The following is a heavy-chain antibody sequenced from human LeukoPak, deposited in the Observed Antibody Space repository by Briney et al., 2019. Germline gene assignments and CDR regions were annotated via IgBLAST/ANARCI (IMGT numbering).Heavy chain of an antibody. J-gene: IGHJ4*02. Sequence: GGSLRLSCAASGFTFSDFAMNWVRQAPGKGLEWVSSISNSGTYIYHADSVRGRFTISRDNAKNSVYLQMNSLRVEDTAVYYCAGDVTSLDYWGQGTLVTVSS. V-gene: IGHV3-21*01. CDR2: ISNSGTYI. CDR3: AGDVTSLDY. CDR1: GFTFSDFA. D-gene: IGHD2-21*01.